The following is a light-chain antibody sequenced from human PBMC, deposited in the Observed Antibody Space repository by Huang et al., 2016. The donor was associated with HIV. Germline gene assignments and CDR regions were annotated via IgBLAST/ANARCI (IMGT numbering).Light chain of an antibody. V-gene: IGKV2-28*01. CDR2: LGS. CDR3: MQSLQTPYT. CDR1: QSLLHSNGYNF. J-gene: IGKJ2*01. Sequence: DIVMTQSPLSLPVTPGEPASISCRSGQSLLHSNGYNFLDWYQQRPGQSPQLLIYLGSNRTAGVPDRFSGSGSGTDFTLKISRVGAEDVGVYYCMQSLQTPYTFGQGTKLEIK.